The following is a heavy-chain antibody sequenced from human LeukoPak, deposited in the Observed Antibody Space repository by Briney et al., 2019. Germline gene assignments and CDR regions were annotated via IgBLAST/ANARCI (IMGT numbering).Heavy chain of an antibody. CDR2: MIPIFGTA. J-gene: IGHJ1*01. Sequence: SVKVSCKASVCTFSSYAISWVRQAPGQGLEWMGGMIPIFGTANYAQKFQGRVTITADESTSTAYMELSSLRSEDTAVYYCARGPVYYDILTGYPDGGQGTLVTLPS. CDR3: ARGPVYYDILTGYPD. D-gene: IGHD3-9*01. V-gene: IGHV1-69*13. CDR1: VCTFSSYA.